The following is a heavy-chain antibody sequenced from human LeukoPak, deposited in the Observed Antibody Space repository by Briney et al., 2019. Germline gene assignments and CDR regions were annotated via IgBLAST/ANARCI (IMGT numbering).Heavy chain of an antibody. V-gene: IGHV1-24*01. D-gene: IGHD3-22*01. CDR1: GYTLTELS. CDR2: FDPEDGET. Sequence: ASVKVSCKVSGYTLTELSMHWVRQAPGKGLEWMGGFDPEDGETIYAQKFQGRVTMTEDTSTDTAYMELGSLRSEDTAVYYCATDWGQSYDSSGYYYGWGQGTLVTVSS. CDR3: ATDWGQSYDSSGYYYG. J-gene: IGHJ4*02.